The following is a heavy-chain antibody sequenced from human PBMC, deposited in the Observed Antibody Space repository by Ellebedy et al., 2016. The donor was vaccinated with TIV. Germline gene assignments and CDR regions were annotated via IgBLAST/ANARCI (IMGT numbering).Heavy chain of an antibody. CDR1: GGSISSYY. J-gene: IGHJ6*02. CDR2: NHYSGSS. D-gene: IGHD4-17*01. Sequence: MPSETLSLTCTVSGGSISSYYWSWIRQPPGKGLEWIGYNHYSGSSNYNPSLKSRVTLSVDTSKNQFSLKLSPVTAADTAVYYCARADYGDSGAYYYGLDVWGQGTTVTVSS. V-gene: IGHV4-59*01. CDR3: ARADYGDSGAYYYGLDV.